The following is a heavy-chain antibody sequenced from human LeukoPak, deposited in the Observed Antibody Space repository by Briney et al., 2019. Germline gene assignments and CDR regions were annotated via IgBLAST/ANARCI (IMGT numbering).Heavy chain of an antibody. CDR2: ISSSSSYI. V-gene: IGHV3-21*01. CDR1: GFTFSSYR. CDR3: ASLELGNIPVDY. J-gene: IGHJ4*02. D-gene: IGHD7-27*01. Sequence: GGSLRLSCAASGFTFSSYRMNWVRQAPGKGLEWVSSISSSSSYIYYADSVKGRFTISRDNAKNSLYLQMNSLRAEDTAVYYCASLELGNIPVDYWGQGTLVTVSS.